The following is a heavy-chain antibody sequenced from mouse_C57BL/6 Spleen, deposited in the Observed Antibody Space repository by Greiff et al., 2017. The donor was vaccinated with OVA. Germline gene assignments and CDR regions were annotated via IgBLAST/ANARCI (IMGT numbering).Heavy chain of an antibody. CDR1: GFTFSSYT. CDR2: ISGGGGNT. Sequence: EVHLVESGGGLVKPGGSLKLSCAASGFTFSSYTMSWVRQTPEKRLAWVATISGGGGNTYYPDSVKGRFTISRDNAKNTLYLQMSSLRSEDTALYYCARLDGYLGYFDYWGQGTTLTVSS. J-gene: IGHJ2*01. V-gene: IGHV5-9*01. CDR3: ARLDGYLGYFDY. D-gene: IGHD2-3*01.